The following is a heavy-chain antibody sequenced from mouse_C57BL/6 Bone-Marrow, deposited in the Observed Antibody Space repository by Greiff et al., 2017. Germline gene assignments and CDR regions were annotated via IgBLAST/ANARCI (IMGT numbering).Heavy chain of an antibody. J-gene: IGHJ4*01. CDR3: KRLGALGRANYYAMDY. CDR2: IYPGNSDT. V-gene: IGHV1-5*01. CDR1: GYTFTSYW. Sequence: EVQLQQSGTVLARPGASVKLSCKTSGYTFTSYWMHWVKQRPGQGLEWIGAIYPGNSDTSYTQKFKGKAKVTAVTSASTAYMELSSLPTEDSAVSYCKRLGALGRANYYAMDYWGQGTSVTVSS. D-gene: IGHD4-1*01.